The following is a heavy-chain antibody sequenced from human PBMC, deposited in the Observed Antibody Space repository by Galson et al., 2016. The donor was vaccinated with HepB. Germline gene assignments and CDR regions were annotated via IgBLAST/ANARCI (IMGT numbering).Heavy chain of an antibody. J-gene: IGHJ3*02. CDR2: ISGSGYNT. Sequence: SLRLSCAASGSTFSSYAMSWVRQAPGKGLEWVSTISGSGYNTYYADSVKGRFTISRDNSKNTLYLQMNSLRAEDTAVYYCAKSQPGYSSGWYTLPIDAFDIWGQGTVVTVSS. CDR1: GSTFSSYA. V-gene: IGHV3-23*01. D-gene: IGHD6-19*01. CDR3: AKSQPGYSSGWYTLPIDAFDI.